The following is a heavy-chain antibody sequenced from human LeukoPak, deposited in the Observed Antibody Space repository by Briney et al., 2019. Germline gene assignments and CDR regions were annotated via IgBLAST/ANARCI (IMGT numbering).Heavy chain of an antibody. D-gene: IGHD3-3*01. CDR3: TTRLYSQTGDFDY. CDR1: GFTFSNAW. J-gene: IGHJ4*02. Sequence: GGSLRLSCAASGFTFSNAWMSWVRQAPGKGLEWVGRIKSKTDGGTTDYAAPVKGRFTISRDDSKNTLYLQMNGLKTEDTAVYYCTTRLYSQTGDFDYWGQGTLVTVSS. V-gene: IGHV3-15*01. CDR2: IKSKTDGGTT.